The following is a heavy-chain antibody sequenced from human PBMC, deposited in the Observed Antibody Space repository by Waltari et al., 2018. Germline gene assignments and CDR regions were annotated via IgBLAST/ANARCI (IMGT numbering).Heavy chain of an antibody. V-gene: IGHV3-7*01. Sequence: FGRCWMGWVRQTPGKGLEWVANINYDGRQKYYVDSVKGRVAISRDNAKNSVYLQMNSLRVEDTAIYYCAKSRGFEYWGQGALITVSS. D-gene: IGHD3-10*01. J-gene: IGHJ4*02. CDR2: INYDGRQK. CDR3: AKSRGFEY. CDR1: FGRCW.